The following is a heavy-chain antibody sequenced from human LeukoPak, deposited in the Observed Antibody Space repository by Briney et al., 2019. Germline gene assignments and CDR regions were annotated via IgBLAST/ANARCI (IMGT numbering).Heavy chain of an antibody. V-gene: IGHV3-9*01. CDR3: ARDSLVGSTTPVFDY. J-gene: IGHJ4*02. CDR1: GFTFDDYA. Sequence: PGGFLRLSCAASGFTFDDYAMHWVRQAPGKGLEWVSGISWNSGSIGYADSVKGRFTISRDNAKNSLYLQMDSLRAEDTAVYYCARDSLVGSTTPVFDYWGQGTLVTVSS. CDR2: ISWNSGSI. D-gene: IGHD1-26*01.